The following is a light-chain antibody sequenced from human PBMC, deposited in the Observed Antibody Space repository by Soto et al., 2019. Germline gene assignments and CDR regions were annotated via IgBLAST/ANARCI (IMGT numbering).Light chain of an antibody. V-gene: IGKV1-33*01. CDR2: DAS. CDR1: QDISNY. Sequence: DIQMTQSPSSLSASVGDRVIITCQASQDISNYLNWYQQKPGKAPELLIYDASNLETGVPSRFSGSGSGTDFTFPISSLQPDDFATYYCQQFVNLPYTFGQGTKLDIK. CDR3: QQFVNLPYT. J-gene: IGKJ2*01.